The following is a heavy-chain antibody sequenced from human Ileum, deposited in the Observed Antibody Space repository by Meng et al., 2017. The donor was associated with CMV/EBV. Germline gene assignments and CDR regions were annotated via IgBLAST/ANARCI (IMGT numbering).Heavy chain of an antibody. CDR3: VRGSTTGGFDP. CDR2: TYYRSNRSN. J-gene: IGHJ5*02. Sequence: ISGDSVSSDRVTWNWSRQYPSRGMEWLGRTYYRSNRSNDYDMSVKSRITINPDTSKNQFSLQLTSVTPDDTAVYYCVRGSTTGGFDPWGQGTLVTVSS. V-gene: IGHV6-1*01. D-gene: IGHD1-1*01. CDR1: GDSVSSDRVT.